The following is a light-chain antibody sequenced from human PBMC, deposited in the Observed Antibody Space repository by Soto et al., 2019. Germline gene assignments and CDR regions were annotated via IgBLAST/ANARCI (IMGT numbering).Light chain of an antibody. V-gene: IGKV3-20*01. CDR3: HHYGSSRFMYT. Sequence: EIVLTQSPGTLSLSPGERATLSCRASQSVSSNYLAWYQQKPGQAPRLLIYGASSRATGIPDRFSGSGSGADFALTISRLEPEDFAVHYCHHYGSSRFMYTFGQGTKLEIK. J-gene: IGKJ2*01. CDR2: GAS. CDR1: QSVSSNY.